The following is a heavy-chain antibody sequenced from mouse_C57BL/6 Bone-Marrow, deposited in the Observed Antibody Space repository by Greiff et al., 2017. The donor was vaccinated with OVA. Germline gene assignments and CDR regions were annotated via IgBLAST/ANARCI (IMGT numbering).Heavy chain of an antibody. Sequence: EVQLQQSGPELVKPGASVKISCKASGYTFTDYYMNWVKQSHGKSLEWIGDINPNNGGTSYNQKFKGKATLTVDKSSSTAYMELRSLTSEDSAVYYCVVGPRVDYWGQGTTLTVSS. D-gene: IGHD1-1*02. CDR2: INPNNGGT. J-gene: IGHJ2*01. V-gene: IGHV1-26*01. CDR1: GYTFTDYY. CDR3: VVGPRVDY.